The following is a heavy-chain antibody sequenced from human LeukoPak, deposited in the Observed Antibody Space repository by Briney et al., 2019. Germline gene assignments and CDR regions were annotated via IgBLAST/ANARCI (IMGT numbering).Heavy chain of an antibody. CDR1: GGSISSYY. CDR3: ARGDRGSGWGDYDYYCYYYMDV. V-gene: IGHV4-59*01. D-gene: IGHD6-19*01. J-gene: IGHJ6*03. CDR2: IYYSGST. Sequence: PSETLSLTCTVSGGSISSYYWSWIRQPPGKGLEWIGYIYYSGSTNYNPSLKSRVTISVDTSKNQFSLKLSSVTAADTAVYYCARGDRGSGWGDYDYYCYYYMDVWGKGTTVTVSS.